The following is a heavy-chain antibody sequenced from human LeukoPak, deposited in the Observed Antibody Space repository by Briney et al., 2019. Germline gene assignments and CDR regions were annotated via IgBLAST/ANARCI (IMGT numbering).Heavy chain of an antibody. V-gene: IGHV4-34*01. CDR3: ARVLGYSSLNVGAFDI. CDR2: INHSGST. J-gene: IGHJ3*02. CDR1: GGSFSGYY. Sequence: SETLSLTCAVYGGSFSGYYWSWIRQPPGKGLEWIGEINHSGSTNYNPSLKSRVTISVDTSKNQFSLKLSSVTAADTAVYYCARVLGYSSLNVGAFDIWGQGTMVTVSS. D-gene: IGHD6-19*01.